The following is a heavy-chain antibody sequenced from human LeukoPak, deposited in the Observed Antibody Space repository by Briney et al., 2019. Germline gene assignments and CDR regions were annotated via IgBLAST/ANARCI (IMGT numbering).Heavy chain of an antibody. Sequence: GESLKISCKGSGYSFTSYCIGWVRQMPGKGLECMGIIYPGDSDTRYSPSFQGQVTISADKSISTAYLQWSSLKASDTAMYYCARLGVTVVVVAATQTGFDYWGQGTLVTVSS. D-gene: IGHD2-15*01. CDR2: IYPGDSDT. CDR3: ARLGVTVVVVAATQTGFDY. V-gene: IGHV5-51*01. J-gene: IGHJ4*02. CDR1: GYSFTSYC.